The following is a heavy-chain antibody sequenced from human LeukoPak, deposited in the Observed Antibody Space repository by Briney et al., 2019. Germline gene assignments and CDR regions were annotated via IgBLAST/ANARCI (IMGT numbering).Heavy chain of an antibody. V-gene: IGHV3-7*01. CDR1: GFTLSSYW. CDR3: WRQRWVDLWSGKWGGAYYMDV. Sequence: PGGSLRLSCAASGFTLSSYWMSWVRQAPGKGLEWVANINQDGSEKYYVDSVKGRFTISRDNVTNSLYLQMNSLRAEETPVYYCWRQRWVDLWSGKWGGAYYMDVWGKGNTVTVSS. J-gene: IGHJ6*03. D-gene: IGHD3-3*01. CDR2: INQDGSEK.